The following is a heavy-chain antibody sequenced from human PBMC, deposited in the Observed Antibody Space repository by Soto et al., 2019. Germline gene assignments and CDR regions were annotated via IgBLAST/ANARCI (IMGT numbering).Heavy chain of an antibody. Sequence: ASVKVSCKASGGTFSSYTISWVRQAPGQGLEWMGRIIPILGIANYAQKFQGRVTITADTSTNTAYMELRSLFSEDTAVYYCARGHEFGGNSDAYDIWGQGTVVTVSS. V-gene: IGHV1-69*02. D-gene: IGHD2-21*01. CDR1: GGTFSSYT. CDR2: IIPILGIA. J-gene: IGHJ3*02. CDR3: ARGHEFGGNSDAYDI.